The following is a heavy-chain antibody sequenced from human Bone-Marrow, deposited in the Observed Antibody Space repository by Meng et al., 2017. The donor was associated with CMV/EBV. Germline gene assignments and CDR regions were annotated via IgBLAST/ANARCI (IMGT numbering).Heavy chain of an antibody. CDR3: VTQEWRYGGGPDY. CDR2: IYYSGST. Sequence: SETLSLTCTVSGGSISSSSYYWGWIRQPPGKGLVWIGSIYYSGSTYYNPSLKSRVTISVDTSKNQFSLKLSSVTAADTAVYYCVTQEWRYGGGPDYWGQGTLVTVSS. J-gene: IGHJ4*02. D-gene: IGHD3-16*01. V-gene: IGHV4-39*07. CDR1: GGSISSSSYY.